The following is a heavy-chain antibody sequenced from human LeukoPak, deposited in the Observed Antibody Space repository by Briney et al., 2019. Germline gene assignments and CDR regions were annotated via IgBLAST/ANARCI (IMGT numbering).Heavy chain of an antibody. D-gene: IGHD3-22*01. CDR3: ARASNYDSSGYYFNWYFDL. J-gene: IGHJ2*01. V-gene: IGHV4-59*01. Sequence: SETLSLTCSVSSGSFSNYYWNWVRQSPGKGLEWIGYIYYSGTTKYNPSLQSRDTFSIDTPQSRFSLKMNSVTAADTAVYYCARASNYDSSGYYFNWYFDLWGRGTLVTVSS. CDR2: IYYSGTT. CDR1: SGSFSNYY.